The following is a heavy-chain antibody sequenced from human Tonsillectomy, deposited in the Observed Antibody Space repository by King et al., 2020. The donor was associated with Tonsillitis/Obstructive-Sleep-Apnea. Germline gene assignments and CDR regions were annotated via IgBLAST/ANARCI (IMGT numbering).Heavy chain of an antibody. CDR2: ISSSGSTI. J-gene: IGHJ4*02. CDR3: ARDRYPIPLDY. Sequence: EVQLVESGGGLVQPGGSLRLSCAASGFTFSSYEMNWVRQAPGKGLEWDSYISSSGSTIYYADSVKGRFTISRDNAKNSLYLQMNSLRAEDTAVYYCARDRYPIPLDYWGQGTLVTVSS. CDR1: GFTFSSYE. V-gene: IGHV3-48*03. D-gene: IGHD2-2*02.